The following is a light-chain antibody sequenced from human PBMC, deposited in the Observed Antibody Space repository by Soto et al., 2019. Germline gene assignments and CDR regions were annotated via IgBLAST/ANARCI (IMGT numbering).Light chain of an antibody. V-gene: IGKV4-1*01. CDR3: QQYYSSPWT. CDR1: QSVLYTSNGNNF. Sequence: IVMTQSPASLAVSLGERATINCKSSQSVLYTSNGNNFLAWYQQKPGQSPNLLIYWASTRESVVPDRFSGSGSGTDFTLTISSLQAEDVAVYYCQQYYSSPWTFGQGNKVDIK. J-gene: IGKJ1*01. CDR2: WAS.